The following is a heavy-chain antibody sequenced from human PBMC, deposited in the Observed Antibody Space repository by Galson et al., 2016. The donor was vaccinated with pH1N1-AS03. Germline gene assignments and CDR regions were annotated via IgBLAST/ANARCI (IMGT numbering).Heavy chain of an antibody. CDR2: INGGNGET. CDR3: AKVSWGGNSMG. J-gene: IGHJ4*02. D-gene: IGHD4-23*01. Sequence: SLRLSCAASGVIFGSADMSWVRQAPGKGFQWVSGINGGNGETYYADSVKGRFTISKDKSRNTLILQMNSLTAEDTAVYYCAKVSWGGNSMGWGPGTLVTVSS. CDR1: GVIFGSAD. V-gene: IGHV3-23*01.